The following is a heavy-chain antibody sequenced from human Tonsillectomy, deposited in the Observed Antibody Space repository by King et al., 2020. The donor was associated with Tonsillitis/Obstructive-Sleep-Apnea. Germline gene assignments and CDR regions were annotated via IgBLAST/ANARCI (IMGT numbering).Heavy chain of an antibody. Sequence: VQLVESGGGLVQPGRSLRLSCAASGFTFDDYAMHWVRQAPGKGLEWVSGISWNSGSIGYADSVKGRFTISRDNAENSLYLQMNSLRAEDTALYYCAKDMTYCSSTSCPVGAFDIWGQGTMVTVSS. J-gene: IGHJ3*02. D-gene: IGHD2-2*01. CDR2: ISWNSGSI. CDR3: AKDMTYCSSTSCPVGAFDI. CDR1: GFTFDDYA. V-gene: IGHV3-9*01.